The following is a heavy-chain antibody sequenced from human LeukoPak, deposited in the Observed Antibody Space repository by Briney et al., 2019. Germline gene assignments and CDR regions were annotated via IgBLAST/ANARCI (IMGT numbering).Heavy chain of an antibody. D-gene: IGHD2-15*01. V-gene: IGHV4-30-4*01. CDR3: GGYCSGGSCFDAFDI. J-gene: IGHJ3*02. Sequence: PSETLSLTCTVSGGSLSSGDYYWSWIRQPPGKGLEWIGYIYYSGSTYYNPSLKSRVTISVDTSKNQFSLKLSSMTAADTAVYYCGGYCSGGSCFDAFDIWGQGTMVTVSS. CDR1: GGSLSSGDYY. CDR2: IYYSGST.